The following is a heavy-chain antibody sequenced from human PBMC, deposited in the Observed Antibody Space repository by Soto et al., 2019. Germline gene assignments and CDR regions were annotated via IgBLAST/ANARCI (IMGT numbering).Heavy chain of an antibody. V-gene: IGHV4-31*03. D-gene: IGHD3-10*01. CDR3: AANVLLWFGELPNWFDP. CDR2: IYYSGST. CDR1: GGSISSGGYY. J-gene: IGHJ5*02. Sequence: PSETLSLTCTVSGGSISSGGYYWSWIRQHPGKGLEWIGYIYYSGSTYYNPSLKSRVTISVDTSKNQFSLKLSSVTAADTAVYYCAANVLLWFGELPNWFDPWGQGTLVTVSS.